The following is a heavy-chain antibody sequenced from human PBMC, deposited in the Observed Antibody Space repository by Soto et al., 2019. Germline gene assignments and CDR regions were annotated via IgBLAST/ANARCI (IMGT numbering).Heavy chain of an antibody. V-gene: IGHV4-31*03. CDR2: ISHSGST. CDR1: GGSISSAAYY. J-gene: IGHJ4*02. Sequence: SETLSLTYTVSGGSISSAAYYWSWIRQHPGKGLEWIGYISHSGSTYYNPSLKSRVIISVDTSKNQFSLSLTSVTAADTTVYYCAREYTYGSNFFDCWGQGALVTVSS. D-gene: IGHD5-18*01. CDR3: AREYTYGSNFFDC.